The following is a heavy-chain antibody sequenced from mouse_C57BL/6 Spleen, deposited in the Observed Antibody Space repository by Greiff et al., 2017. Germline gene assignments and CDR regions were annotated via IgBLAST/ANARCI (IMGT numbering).Heavy chain of an antibody. CDR1: GYTFTTYP. J-gene: IGHJ4*01. Sequence: VQPQQSGAELVKPGASVKMSCKASGYTFTTYPIEWMKQNHGKSLEWIGNFHPYNDDTKYNEKFKGKATLTVEKSSSTVYLELSRLTSDDSAVYYCATIYYDYGYAMDYWGQGTSVTVSS. D-gene: IGHD2-4*01. CDR3: ATIYYDYGYAMDY. CDR2: FHPYNDDT. V-gene: IGHV1-47*01.